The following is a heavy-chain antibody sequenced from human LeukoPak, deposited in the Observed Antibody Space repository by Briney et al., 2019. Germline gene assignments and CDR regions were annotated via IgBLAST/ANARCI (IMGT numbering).Heavy chain of an antibody. CDR1: GYTFTSYA. CDR2: INAGNGNT. V-gene: IGHV1-3*01. CDR3: ARDEARITIFGVAGYFDY. J-gene: IGHJ4*02. D-gene: IGHD3-3*01. Sequence: HGASVKVSCKASGYTFTSYAMHWVPQAPGQRLEWMGWINAGNGNTKYSQKFQGRVTITRDTSASTAYMVLSSQRSEDTAVYYCARDEARITIFGVAGYFDYWGQGTLVTVSS.